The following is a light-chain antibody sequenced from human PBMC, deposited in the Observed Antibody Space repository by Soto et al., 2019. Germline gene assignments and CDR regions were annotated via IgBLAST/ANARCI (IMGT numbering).Light chain of an antibody. CDR1: QSVRTY. CDR2: DAS. J-gene: IGKJ5*01. V-gene: IGKV3-11*01. Sequence: ERLPTQSPFTVSLSPGERATLSCRASQSVRTYLAWYQVKPGQAPRLLIYDASSRASGVPARFSGSGSGTDFTLTISSLEPEDFALYYCQQRNSWPPITSGHGTRLEI. CDR3: QQRNSWPPIT.